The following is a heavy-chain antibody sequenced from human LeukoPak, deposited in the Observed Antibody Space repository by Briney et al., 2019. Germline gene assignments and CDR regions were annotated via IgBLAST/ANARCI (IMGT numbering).Heavy chain of an antibody. J-gene: IGHJ4*02. D-gene: IGHD3-22*01. V-gene: IGHV3-23*01. CDR3: AKDNYYDSSGYYTSWYYFDY. Sequence: GGSLRLSCAASGFTFSSYAMSWVRQAPGKGLEWVSAISGSGGSTYYADSVKGRFTISRDNSKNTLYLQMNSLRAEDTAVYYCAKDNYYDSSGYYTSWYYFDYWGQGTLVTVSS. CDR1: GFTFSSYA. CDR2: ISGSGGST.